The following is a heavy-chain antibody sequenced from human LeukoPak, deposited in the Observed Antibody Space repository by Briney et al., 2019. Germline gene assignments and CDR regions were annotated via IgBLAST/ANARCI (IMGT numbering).Heavy chain of an antibody. Sequence: PGGSLRLSCAASGFTFSSYSMNWVRQAPGKGLEWVSSISSSSSYIYYADSVKGRFTISRDNAKNSLYLQMNSLRAEDTAVYYCARGWWIQLWSTFDYWGQGTLVTVSS. CDR2: ISSSSSYI. D-gene: IGHD5-18*01. J-gene: IGHJ4*02. CDR1: GFTFSSYS. CDR3: ARGWWIQLWSTFDY. V-gene: IGHV3-21*01.